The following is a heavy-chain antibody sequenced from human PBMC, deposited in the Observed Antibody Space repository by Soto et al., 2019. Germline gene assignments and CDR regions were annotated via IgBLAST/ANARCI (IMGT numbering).Heavy chain of an antibody. D-gene: IGHD5-18*01. CDR2: ISYGGST. Sequence: QVQLQESGPGLVKPSQTLSLTCTVSGGSINSGGYCWSWIRQHPGKGLDWIGCISYGGSTSYNPSRAGXXTISVDTSKNQFSLKLTSVTAADTAVYYCSRGILVWGQGALITVSS. V-gene: IGHV4-31*03. CDR1: GGSINSGGYC. J-gene: IGHJ4*02. CDR3: SRGILV.